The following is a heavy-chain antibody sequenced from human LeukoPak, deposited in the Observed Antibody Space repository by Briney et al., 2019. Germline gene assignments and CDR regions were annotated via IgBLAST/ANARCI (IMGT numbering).Heavy chain of an antibody. CDR1: GASINSYY. J-gene: IGHJ6*03. CDR3: ARTPFKLYTAYYYYMDV. V-gene: IGHV4-59*12. D-gene: IGHD2-21*02. CDR2: MYYNGNA. Sequence: PSETLSLTCTVSGASINSYYWSWIRQPPGKGLEWIGYMYYNGNANYNPSLKSRVTISLDTSENQFSLKLSSVTAADTAVYYCARTPFKLYTAYYYYMDVWGKGTTVTVSS.